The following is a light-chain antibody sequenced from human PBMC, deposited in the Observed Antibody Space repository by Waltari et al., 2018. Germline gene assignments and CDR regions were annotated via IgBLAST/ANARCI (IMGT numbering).Light chain of an antibody. CDR1: SEHSAYA. Sequence: QLAVTQSPSASASLGASVKLKCTLRSEHSAYAIARHQHQPEKGPRFLMKIDGGGGHTKGDGIPDRFSGFSSGAERYLTISSLQYEDEAAYYCQTWDPDTVVFGGGTKLTV. J-gene: IGLJ2*01. CDR2: IDGGGGH. CDR3: QTWDPDTVV. V-gene: IGLV4-69*01.